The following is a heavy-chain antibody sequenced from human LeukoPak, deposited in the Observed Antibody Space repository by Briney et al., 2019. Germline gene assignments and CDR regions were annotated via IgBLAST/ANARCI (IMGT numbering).Heavy chain of an antibody. D-gene: IGHD1-26*01. J-gene: IGHJ4*02. CDR3: ARVSSGSYLFDY. CDR2: INPNGGGT. Sequence: ASVKVSCKASGYTFTGYYMHWVRQAPGQGLEWMGRINPNGGGTNYAQKFQGRVTMTRDTSISTAYMELSRLRSDDTAVYYCARVSSGSYLFDYWGQGTLVTVSS. V-gene: IGHV1-2*06. CDR1: GYTFTGYY.